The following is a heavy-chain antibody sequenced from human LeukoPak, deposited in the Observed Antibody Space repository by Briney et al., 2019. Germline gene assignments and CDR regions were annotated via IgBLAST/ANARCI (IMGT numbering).Heavy chain of an antibody. CDR3: AKPSGSGVDY. J-gene: IGHJ4*01. V-gene: IGHV3-30*02. CDR1: GFTLSSYA. CDR2: IRYDGSHE. D-gene: IGHD1-26*01. Sequence: GGSLRLSCAASGFTLSSYAMSWVRQAPGKGLEWVAFIRYDGSHEYYADSVKGRFTISRDNSKNTLYLQMNSVRSEDTALYYFAKPSGSGVDYWGQGTRVTVSS.